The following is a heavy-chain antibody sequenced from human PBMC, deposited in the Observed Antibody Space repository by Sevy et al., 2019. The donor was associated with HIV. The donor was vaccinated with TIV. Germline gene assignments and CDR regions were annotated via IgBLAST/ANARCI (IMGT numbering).Heavy chain of an antibody. CDR2: IYYSGST. V-gene: IGHV4-59*01. J-gene: IGHJ4*02. D-gene: IGHD6-13*01. CDR3: ARVGGQQLVFDY. CDR1: GGSISSYY. Sequence: SETLSLTCTVSGGSISSYYWSWIRQPPGKGLEWIGYIYYSGSTNYNPSLKSRVTISVDTSKNQFSLKLSSVTAADTAVYYCARVGGQQLVFDYWGQGTLVTVSS.